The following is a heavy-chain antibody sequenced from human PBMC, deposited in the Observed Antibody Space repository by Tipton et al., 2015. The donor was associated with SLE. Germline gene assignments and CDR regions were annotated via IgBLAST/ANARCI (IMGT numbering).Heavy chain of an antibody. V-gene: IGHV4-59*12. Sequence: LRLSCTVSGGSISSYYWSWIRQPPGKGLEWIGYIYYSGSTNYNPSLKSRVTISVDKSKNQLSLKLSSVTAADTAVYYCARARYYYDSSGYYYGWYFDLWGRGTLVTVSS. CDR2: IYYSGST. CDR3: ARARYYYDSSGYYYGWYFDL. CDR1: GGSISSYY. D-gene: IGHD3-22*01. J-gene: IGHJ2*01.